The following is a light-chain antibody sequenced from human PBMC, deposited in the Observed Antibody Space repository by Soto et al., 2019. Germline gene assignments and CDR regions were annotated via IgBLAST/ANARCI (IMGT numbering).Light chain of an antibody. CDR1: QSVSSN. CDR3: QQHTDWPLI. Sequence: ELVMTQSPGTLSVSPGERATLSCRASQSVSSNLAWYQQKPGQAPRLLIFGVSTRANGIPARFSGSESGTEFALKISSLQSEDFSVYYCQQHTDWPLIFGGGTNV. J-gene: IGKJ4*01. V-gene: IGKV3-15*01. CDR2: GVS.